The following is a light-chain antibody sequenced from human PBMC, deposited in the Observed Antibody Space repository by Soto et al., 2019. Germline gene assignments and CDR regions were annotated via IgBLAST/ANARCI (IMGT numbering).Light chain of an antibody. V-gene: IGKV3D-15*01. Sequence: EIVMTQSPATLSLSPGARATLTCRASQSVSSNLAWYQQKPSQAPRLLLYGASTRATVIPARFSGSGSGTEFTLTISSLQSEDFAVYYCQQYNNWLITFGQGTRLEIK. J-gene: IGKJ5*01. CDR1: QSVSSN. CDR3: QQYNNWLIT. CDR2: GAS.